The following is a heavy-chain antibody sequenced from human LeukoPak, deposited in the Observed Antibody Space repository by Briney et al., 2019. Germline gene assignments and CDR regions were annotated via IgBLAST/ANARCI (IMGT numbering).Heavy chain of an antibody. D-gene: IGHD6-13*01. CDR3: AKDGQGQQLELGRYWYFDL. CDR2: IRFNANNK. CDR1: GFTFSSYG. J-gene: IGHJ2*01. Sequence: PGGSLRLSCAASGFTFSSYGMHWVRQAPGKGLEWVAFIRFNANNKYYADSVKGRFTISRDNSENTLYLQMNSLRAADTAVYYCAKDGQGQQLELGRYWYFDLWGRGTLVTVSS. V-gene: IGHV3-30*02.